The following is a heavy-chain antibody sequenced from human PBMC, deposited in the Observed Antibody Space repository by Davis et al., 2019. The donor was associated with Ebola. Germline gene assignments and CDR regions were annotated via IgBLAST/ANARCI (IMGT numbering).Heavy chain of an antibody. Sequence: ASVKVSCKASGYTFTSYGISWVRQAPGQGLEWMGWISAYNGNTNYAQKLQGRVTMTTDTSTSTAYMELRSLRSDDTAVYYCAREATMVRGRGWFDPWGQGTLVTVSS. D-gene: IGHD3-10*01. J-gene: IGHJ5*02. CDR2: ISAYNGNT. V-gene: IGHV1-18*01. CDR3: AREATMVRGRGWFDP. CDR1: GYTFTSYG.